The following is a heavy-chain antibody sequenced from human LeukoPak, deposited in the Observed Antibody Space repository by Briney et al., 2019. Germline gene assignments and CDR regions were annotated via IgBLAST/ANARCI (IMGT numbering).Heavy chain of an antibody. D-gene: IGHD2-15*01. CDR1: GFTVSSNY. V-gene: IGHV3-66*02. CDR3: ARDGGSGPAEYFQH. J-gene: IGHJ1*01. CDR2: IYSGGSGGST. Sequence: GGSLRLSCAASGFTVSSNYMGWVRQAPGKGLEWVSVIYSGGSGGSTYYADSVKGRFTISRDNSKNTLYLQMNSLRAEDTAVYYCARDGGSGPAEYFQHWGQGTLVTVSS.